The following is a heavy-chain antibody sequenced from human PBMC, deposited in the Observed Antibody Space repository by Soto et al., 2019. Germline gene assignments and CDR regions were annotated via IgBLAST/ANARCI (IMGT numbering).Heavy chain of an antibody. CDR3: ARDVHITMIEGGDHYGMDV. D-gene: IGHD3-22*01. J-gene: IGHJ6*02. V-gene: IGHV3-33*01. CDR2: IWYDGSNK. CDR1: GFTFSSYG. Sequence: QVQLVESGGGVVQPGRSLRLSCAASGFTFSSYGMHWVRQAPGKGLEWVAVIWYDGSNKYYADSVKGRFTISRDNSKNTIYLQMNSLRAEDAAVYYCARDVHITMIEGGDHYGMDVWGQGTTVTVSS.